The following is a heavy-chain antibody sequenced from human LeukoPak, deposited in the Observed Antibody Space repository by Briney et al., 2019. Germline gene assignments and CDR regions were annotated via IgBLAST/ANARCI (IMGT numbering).Heavy chain of an antibody. Sequence: TGGSLRLSCAASGFTFSDYYMSWIRQAPGKGLEWVANIKHNGDELNYVDSVEDRFTISRDNAKNSLYLHMTSLRAEDTAVYYCARELRTFDSWGQGTLVTVSS. D-gene: IGHD3-16*01. J-gene: IGHJ4*02. CDR2: IKHNGDEL. V-gene: IGHV3-7*01. CDR3: ARELRTFDS. CDR1: GFTFSDYY.